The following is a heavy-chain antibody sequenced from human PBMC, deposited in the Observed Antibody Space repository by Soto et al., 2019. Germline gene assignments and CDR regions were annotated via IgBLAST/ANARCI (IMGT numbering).Heavy chain of an antibody. V-gene: IGHV3-23*01. CDR2: ISGSFGST. J-gene: IGHJ4*02. D-gene: IGHD2-8*01. CDR1: GMSFSSYA. Sequence: GSLILSCIACGMSFSSYAMNWVRQAPGKGLEWVSTISGSFGSTYYADSVHGRFTVSRDNSKNTLYLQMNSMRAEDTAVYYCASRSATVLSLTYWGPGTQVTVSS. CDR3: ASRSATVLSLTY.